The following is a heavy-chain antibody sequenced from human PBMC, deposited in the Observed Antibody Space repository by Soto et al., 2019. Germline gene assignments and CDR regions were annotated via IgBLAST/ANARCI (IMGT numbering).Heavy chain of an antibody. CDR3: ARELQGSGNTWPQSNWFDP. CDR1: GFPFRSYS. Sequence: GGSLRLSCAASGFPFRSYSMTWVRQAPGKGLQWVSSITSSSSYIYYADSVRGRFTISRDNAKNSLSLQMNSLRVEDTAVYFCARELQGSGNTWPQSNWFDPWGQGTPVTVSS. CDR2: ITSSSSYI. V-gene: IGHV3-21*01. J-gene: IGHJ5*02. D-gene: IGHD3-10*01.